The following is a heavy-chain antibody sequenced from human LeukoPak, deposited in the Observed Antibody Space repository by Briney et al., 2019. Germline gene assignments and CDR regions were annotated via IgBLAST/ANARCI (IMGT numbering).Heavy chain of an antibody. D-gene: IGHD1-26*01. CDR2: ISGSGGST. Sequence: GGSLRLSCAASGFTFSSYAMSWVRQAPGKGLKWVSAISGSGGSTYYADSVKGRFTISRDNSKNTLYLQMNSLRAEDTAVYYCAKDERIVGATARYFDLWGRGTLVTVSS. J-gene: IGHJ2*01. V-gene: IGHV3-23*01. CDR1: GFTFSSYA. CDR3: AKDERIVGATARYFDL.